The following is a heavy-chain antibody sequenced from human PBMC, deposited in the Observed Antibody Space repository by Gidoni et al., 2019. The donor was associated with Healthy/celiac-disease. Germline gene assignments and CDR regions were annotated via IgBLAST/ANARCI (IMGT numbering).Heavy chain of an antibody. J-gene: IGHJ6*02. D-gene: IGHD6-13*01. CDR2: MNPNSGNT. Sequence: QVQLVQSGAEVKKPGASVKVSCKASGYTFTSYDCNWVRQATGQGLEWMGWMNPNSGNTGYAQKFQGRVTMTRNTSISTAYMELSSLRSEDTAVYYCARANHSSSRRARYYYYGMDVWGQGTTVTVSS. CDR1: GYTFTSYD. V-gene: IGHV1-8*01. CDR3: ARANHSSSRRARYYYYGMDV.